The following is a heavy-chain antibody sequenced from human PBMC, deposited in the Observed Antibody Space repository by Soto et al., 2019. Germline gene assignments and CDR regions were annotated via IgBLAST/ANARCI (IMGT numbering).Heavy chain of an antibody. J-gene: IGHJ6*02. CDR2: FDPEDGET. CDR3: ARDREYQLLYYYYYGMDV. V-gene: IGHV1-24*01. Sequence: ASVKVSCKVSGYTLTELSMHWVRQAPGKGLEWMGGFDPEDGETIYAQKFQGRVSMTRDTSISTAYMELSRLRSDDTAVYYCARDREYQLLYYYYYGMDVWGQGTTVTVSS. CDR1: GYTLTELS. D-gene: IGHD2-2*01.